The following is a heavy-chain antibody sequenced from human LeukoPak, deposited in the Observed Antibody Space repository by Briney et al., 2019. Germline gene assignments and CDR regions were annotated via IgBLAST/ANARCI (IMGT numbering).Heavy chain of an antibody. CDR3: VSRPLYDILTGYHDY. V-gene: IGHV3-7*01. J-gene: IGHJ4*02. Sequence: GGSLRLSCAASGFTFRSYWMTWVRQAPGKGLEWVANINEDGSEKYYVDSVKGRFTISRDNANNSLYLQMNSLRAEDTAVYYCVSRPLYDILTGYHDYWGQGTLVTVSS. CDR2: INEDGSEK. D-gene: IGHD3-9*01. CDR1: GFTFRSYW.